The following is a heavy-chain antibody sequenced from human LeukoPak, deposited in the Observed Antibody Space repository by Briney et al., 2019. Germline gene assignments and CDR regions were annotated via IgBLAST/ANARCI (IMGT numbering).Heavy chain of an antibody. J-gene: IGHJ4*02. CDR1: GYTFTGYY. D-gene: IGHD6-19*01. Sequence: GASVKVSCKASGYTFTGYYMHWVRQAPGQGLEWMGWIDPNSGGTNYAQKFQGRVTMTRDTSISTAYMELSRLRSDDTAVYYCARARSSGWSFDYWGQGTLVTVSS. V-gene: IGHV1-2*02. CDR3: ARARSSGWSFDY. CDR2: IDPNSGGT.